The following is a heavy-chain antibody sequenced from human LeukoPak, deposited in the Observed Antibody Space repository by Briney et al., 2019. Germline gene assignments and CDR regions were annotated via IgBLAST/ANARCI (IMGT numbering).Heavy chain of an antibody. V-gene: IGHV4-59*01. J-gene: IGHJ4*02. CDR3: ASHYYDSSGQDY. D-gene: IGHD3-22*01. CDR1: GGSISSYY. CDR2: IYYSGST. Sequence: SETLSLTCTVSGGSISSYYWSWIRQPPGKGLEWIGYIYYSGSTNYNPSLKSRVTISVDTSKNQFSLKLSSVTAADTAVYYCASHYYDSSGQDYWRQGTLVTVSS.